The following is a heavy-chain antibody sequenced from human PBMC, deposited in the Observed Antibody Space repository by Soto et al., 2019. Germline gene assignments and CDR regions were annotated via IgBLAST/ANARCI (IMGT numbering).Heavy chain of an antibody. CDR2: IYHSGST. CDR3: ARDGGTAMVLDP. Sequence: QVQLQESGPGLVKHSQTLSLTCTVSGASISSNGYYWNWIRQHPGTGLEWIGYIYHSGSTYYNPSLKSRVTISLDMSKNRFSLNLSSVTAADTAIYYCARDGGTAMVLDPWGQGTLVTVSS. V-gene: IGHV4-31*03. J-gene: IGHJ5*02. D-gene: IGHD5-18*01. CDR1: GASISSNGYY.